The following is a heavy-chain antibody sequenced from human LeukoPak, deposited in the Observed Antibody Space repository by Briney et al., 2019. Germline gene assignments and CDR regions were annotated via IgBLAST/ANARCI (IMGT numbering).Heavy chain of an antibody. CDR1: GYTFTGYY. J-gene: IGHJ4*02. V-gene: IGHV1-46*01. CDR2: ISPSGGST. CDR3: ARWDENIYGQPQGGSLDY. D-gene: IGHD5-18*01. Sequence: ASVKVSCKASGYTFTGYYMHWVRQAPGQGLEWMGIISPSGGSTSYAQTFEGRVTMTRDTPTSTVYMELSSLRSEDTAVYYCARWDENIYGQPQGGSLDYWGQGTLVTVSS.